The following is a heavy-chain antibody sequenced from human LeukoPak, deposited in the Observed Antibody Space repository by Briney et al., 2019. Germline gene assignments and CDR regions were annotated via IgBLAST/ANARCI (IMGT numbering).Heavy chain of an antibody. CDR3: ARDLGSNDFWSGYSPFNWFDP. J-gene: IGHJ5*02. V-gene: IGHV3-23*01. CDR1: GFTFSSYA. Sequence: GGSLRLSCAASGFTFSSYAMSWVRQAPGKGLEWVSAISGSGGSTYYADSVKGRFTISRDNAKNSLYLQMNSLRAEDTAVYYCARDLGSNDFWSGYSPFNWFDPWGQGTLVTVSS. CDR2: ISGSGGST. D-gene: IGHD3-3*01.